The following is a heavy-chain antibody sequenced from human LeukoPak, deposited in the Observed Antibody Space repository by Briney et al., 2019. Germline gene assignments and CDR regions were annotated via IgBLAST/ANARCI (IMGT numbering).Heavy chain of an antibody. D-gene: IGHD3-3*01. Sequence: PGGSLRLSCAASGFTVSSNYMSWVRQAPGKGLEWVSVIYSGGSTYYADFVKGRFTISRDNSKNTLYLQMNSLRAEDTAVYYCAREISRITIFGVVIEPDAFDIWGQGTMVTVSS. V-gene: IGHV3-66*01. CDR3: AREISRITIFGVVIEPDAFDI. CDR2: IYSGGST. J-gene: IGHJ3*02. CDR1: GFTVSSNY.